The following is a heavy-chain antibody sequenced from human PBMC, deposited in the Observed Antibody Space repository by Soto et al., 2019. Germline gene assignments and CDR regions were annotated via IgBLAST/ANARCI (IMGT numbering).Heavy chain of an antibody. V-gene: IGHV4-4*02. CDR3: ARESSTLQYGMDV. CDR1: GGSISSSNW. J-gene: IGHJ6*02. Sequence: HVQLQESGPGLVKPSGTLSLTCAVSGGSISSSNWWSWVRQPPGKGLEWIGEIFHSGSTNYNPSLKSRVTISVDKPKNQFSLKLSSVTAADTAVYYCARESSTLQYGMDVWGQGTTVTVSS. D-gene: IGHD2-2*01. CDR2: IFHSGST.